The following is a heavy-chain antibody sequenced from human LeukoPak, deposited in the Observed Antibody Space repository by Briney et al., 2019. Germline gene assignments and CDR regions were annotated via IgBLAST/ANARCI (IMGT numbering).Heavy chain of an antibody. J-gene: IGHJ5*02. Sequence: PSETLSLTCAVYGGSFSGYYWSWIRQPPGKGLEWIGEINHSGSTNYNPSLKSRVTISVDMSKNQFSLKLSSVTAADTAVYYCARGFRRGGWFDPWGQGTLVTVSS. V-gene: IGHV4-34*01. CDR3: ARGFRRGGWFDP. CDR1: GGSFSGYY. D-gene: IGHD2-15*01. CDR2: INHSGST.